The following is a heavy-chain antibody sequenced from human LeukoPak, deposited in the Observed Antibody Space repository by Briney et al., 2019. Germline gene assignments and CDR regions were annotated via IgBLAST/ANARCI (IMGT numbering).Heavy chain of an antibody. CDR1: GGSISSSSYY. CDR3: ARLGLTGIAAAGIDY. CDR2: IYYSGST. D-gene: IGHD6-13*01. Sequence: SETLSLTCTVSGGSISSSSYYWGWIRQPPGKGLEWIGSIYYSGSTYYNPSLKSRVTISVDTSKNQFSLKLSSVTAADTAVYYCARLGLTGIAAAGIDYWGQGTLVTVSS. V-gene: IGHV4-39*01. J-gene: IGHJ4*02.